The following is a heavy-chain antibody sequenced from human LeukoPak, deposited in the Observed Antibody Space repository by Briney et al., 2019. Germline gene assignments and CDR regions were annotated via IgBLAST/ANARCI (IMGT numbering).Heavy chain of an antibody. V-gene: IGHV1-8*01. CDR2: MNPNSGNT. CDR3: ARGIGYSSSSHYYYYMDV. CDR1: GYTLTSYD. D-gene: IGHD6-6*01. J-gene: IGHJ6*03. Sequence: ASVKVSCKASGYTLTSYDINWVRQATGQGLEWMGWMNPNSGNTGYAQKFQGRVTMTRNTSISTAYMELSSLRSEDTAVYYCARGIGYSSSSHYYYYMDVWGKGTTVTVSS.